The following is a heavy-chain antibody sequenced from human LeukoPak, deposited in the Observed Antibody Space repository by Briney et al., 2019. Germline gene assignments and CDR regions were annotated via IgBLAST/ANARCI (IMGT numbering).Heavy chain of an antibody. CDR1: GGSVSSYY. CDR3: ARMVMRQPYDFDY. V-gene: IGHV4-59*08. CDR2: IYYSGST. Sequence: SETLSLTCTVSGGSVSSYYWNWIRQPPGKGLEWIGYIYYSGSTKYNPSLKSRVTISVDTSKNQFSLKLSSVTAADTAVYYCARMVMRQPYDFDYWGQGTLVTVSA. J-gene: IGHJ4*02. D-gene: IGHD3-16*01.